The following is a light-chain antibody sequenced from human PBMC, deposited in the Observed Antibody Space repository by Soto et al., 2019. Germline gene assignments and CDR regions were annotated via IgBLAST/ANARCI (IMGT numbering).Light chain of an antibody. CDR3: QPYNNWPLT. J-gene: IGKJ4*01. CDR1: QSVSSN. Sequence: EIVMTQSPATLSVSPGERATLSCRASQSVSSNLAWYQQKPGQAPRLLISAASTRATGIPARFSGSGSGTEFTLTISSLQSEDFAVYYCQPYNNWPLTFGGGTKVEIK. CDR2: AAS. V-gene: IGKV3-15*01.